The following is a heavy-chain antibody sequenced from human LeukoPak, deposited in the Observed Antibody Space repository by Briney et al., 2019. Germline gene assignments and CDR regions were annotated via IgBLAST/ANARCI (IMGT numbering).Heavy chain of an antibody. J-gene: IGHJ3*02. CDR1: GFTVSSNY. Sequence: GGSLRLSCAAPGFTVSSNYMSWVRQAPGKGLEWVSVIYSGGSTYYADSVKGRFTISRDNSKNTLYLQMNSLRAEDTAVYYCAYDSSGYCAFDIWGQGTMVTVSS. CDR3: AYDSSGYCAFDI. CDR2: IYSGGST. D-gene: IGHD3-22*01. V-gene: IGHV3-53*01.